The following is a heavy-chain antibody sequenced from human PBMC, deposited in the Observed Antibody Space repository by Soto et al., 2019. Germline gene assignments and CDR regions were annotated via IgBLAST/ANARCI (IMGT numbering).Heavy chain of an antibody. D-gene: IGHD1-26*01. CDR3: ARDQGAYYMDV. Sequence: GGSLRLSCAASGFTFSSYVMTWVRQAPGKGLEWVSVIYSGGSTYYADSVKGRFTISRDNSKNTLYLQMNSLRAEDTAVYYCARDQGAYYMDVWGKGTTVTVSS. CDR2: IYSGGST. V-gene: IGHV3-66*01. CDR1: GFTFSSYV. J-gene: IGHJ6*03.